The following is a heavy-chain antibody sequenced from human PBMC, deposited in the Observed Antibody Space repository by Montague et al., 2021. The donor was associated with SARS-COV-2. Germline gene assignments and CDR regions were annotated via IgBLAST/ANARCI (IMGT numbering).Heavy chain of an antibody. J-gene: IGHJ4*02. CDR2: IYASGGT. CDR1: GDPISGCS. Sequence: SETLSLTCTVSGDPISGCSWNWIRQPPGKGLELIGRIYASGGTDXNPSLESRVTMSVDTSKNQFSLKVNSVTAADTALYYCARGVVAASPVVDYWGRGTLVTVSS. D-gene: IGHD2-15*01. V-gene: IGHV4-4*07. CDR3: ARGVVAASPVVDY.